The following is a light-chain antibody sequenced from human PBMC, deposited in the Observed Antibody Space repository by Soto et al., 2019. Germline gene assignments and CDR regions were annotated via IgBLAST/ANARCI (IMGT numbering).Light chain of an antibody. Sequence: DIQMTQSPSTLSASVGDRVTITCRASQSIENWLAWYQQKPGKAPRLLIYDAFTLESGDPSRFSGGGSGTEFTLTISSLQPDDFATYYCQQYKASYTFGQGTRLE. V-gene: IGKV1-5*01. CDR3: QQYKASYT. CDR2: DAF. CDR1: QSIENW. J-gene: IGKJ2*01.